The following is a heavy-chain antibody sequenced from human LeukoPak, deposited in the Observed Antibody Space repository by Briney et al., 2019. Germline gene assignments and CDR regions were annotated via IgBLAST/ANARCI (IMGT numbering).Heavy chain of an antibody. V-gene: IGHV3-33*01. CDR3: ARDRDWGCSYCSY. Sequence: GGSLRLSGAASGFTFSSYVVHWVRQAPGKGLEWVAVIWFDGSNKYYADSVKGRFTISRDNSKNTLYLQMNSLRAEDTAVYYCARDRDWGCSYCSYWGQGTLVTVSS. D-gene: IGHD7-27*01. CDR1: GFTFSSYV. CDR2: IWFDGSNK. J-gene: IGHJ4*02.